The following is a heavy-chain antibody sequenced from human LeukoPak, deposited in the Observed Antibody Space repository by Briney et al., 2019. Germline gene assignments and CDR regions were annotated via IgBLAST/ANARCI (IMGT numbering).Heavy chain of an antibody. D-gene: IGHD3-10*01. Sequence: SETLSLTCTVSGGSISGYYWSWIRRPPGKGLEWIGYIYNSGSTNYNPSLKSRVTISVDRFKNQFSLKLNSVTAADTAVYYCARDRGNVPDAFDIWGQGTMVTVSS. CDR2: IYNSGST. J-gene: IGHJ3*02. CDR3: ARDRGNVPDAFDI. V-gene: IGHV4-59*01. CDR1: GGSISGYY.